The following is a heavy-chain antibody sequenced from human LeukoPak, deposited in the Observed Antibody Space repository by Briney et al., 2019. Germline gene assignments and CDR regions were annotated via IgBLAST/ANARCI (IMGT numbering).Heavy chain of an antibody. Sequence: GGSLRLSRAASGFTFSSYAMSWVRQAPGKGLEWVSAISGSGGSTYYADSVKGRFTISRDNSKNTLYLQMNSLRAEDTAVYYCAKATGYCSSTSCYMGGFDYWGQGTLVTVSS. CDR1: GFTFSSYA. J-gene: IGHJ4*02. CDR2: ISGSGGST. D-gene: IGHD2-2*02. V-gene: IGHV3-23*01. CDR3: AKATGYCSSTSCYMGGFDY.